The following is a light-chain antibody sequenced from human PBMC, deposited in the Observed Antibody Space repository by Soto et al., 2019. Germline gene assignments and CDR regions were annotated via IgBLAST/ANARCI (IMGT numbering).Light chain of an antibody. CDR1: SSGVGGYNY. CDR2: DVS. CDR3: SSYTSSSTVV. Sequence: QSALTQPASVSGSPGQSITISCTGTSSGVGGYNYVSWYQQHPGKAPKLMIYDVSNRPSGVSNRFSGSKSGNTASLTISGLQAEDEADYYCSSYTSSSTVVFAGGTKVTVL. V-gene: IGLV2-14*01. J-gene: IGLJ2*01.